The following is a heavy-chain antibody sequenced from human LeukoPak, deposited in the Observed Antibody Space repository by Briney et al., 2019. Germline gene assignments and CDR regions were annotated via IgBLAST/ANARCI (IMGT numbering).Heavy chain of an antibody. J-gene: IGHJ4*02. CDR1: GFTFSNAW. CDR2: IKSKTDGGTT. V-gene: IGHV3-15*01. Sequence: PGGSLRLSCAASGFTFSNAWMSWVRQAPGKGLEWVGRIKSKTDGGTTDYAAPVKGRFTISRDDSKNTLYLQMNSLKTEDTAIYYCAKLRRLSLPGYFDYWGQGTLVTVSS. D-gene: IGHD2/OR15-2a*01. CDR3: AKLRRLSLPGYFDY.